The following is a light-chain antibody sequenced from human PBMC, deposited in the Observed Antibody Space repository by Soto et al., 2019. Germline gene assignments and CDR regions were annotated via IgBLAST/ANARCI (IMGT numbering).Light chain of an antibody. V-gene: IGLV1-47*01. Sequence: QSVLTQPPSASGTPGQRVTISCSGSSSNIGSNYVYWYQQPPGTAPKLLIYRNNQRPSGVPDRFSGSKSGTSASLAISGLRSEDEADYYCAAWDDSLDVVFGGGTKLTVL. J-gene: IGLJ2*01. CDR1: SSNIGSNY. CDR3: AAWDDSLDVV. CDR2: RNN.